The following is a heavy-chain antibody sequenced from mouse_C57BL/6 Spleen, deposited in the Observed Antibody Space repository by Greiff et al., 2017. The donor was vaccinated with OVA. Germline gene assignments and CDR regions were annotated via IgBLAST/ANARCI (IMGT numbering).Heavy chain of an antibody. CDR1: GYTFTSYW. V-gene: IGHV1-50*01. D-gene: IGHD1-1*01. J-gene: IGHJ4*01. Sequence: VKLQQPGAELVKPGASVKLSCKASGYTFTSYWMQWVKQRPGQGLEWIGEIDPSDSYTNYNQKFKGKATLTVDTSSSTAYMQLSSLTSEDSAVYYCARWDYGSSYVGSMDYWGQGTSVTVSS. CDR3: ARWDYGSSYVGSMDY. CDR2: IDPSDSYT.